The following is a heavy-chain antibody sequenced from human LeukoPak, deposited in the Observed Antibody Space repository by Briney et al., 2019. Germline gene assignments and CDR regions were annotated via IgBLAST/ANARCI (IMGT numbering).Heavy chain of an antibody. D-gene: IGHD4-17*01. Sequence: TSETLSLTCTVSGGSISSGGYYWSWIRQPPGKGLEWIGYIYHSGSTYYNPSLKSRVTISVDRSKNQSSLKLSSVTAADTAVYYCARGEYGDFYFDYWGQGTLVTVSS. CDR2: IYHSGST. J-gene: IGHJ4*02. V-gene: IGHV4-30-2*01. CDR1: GGSISSGGYY. CDR3: ARGEYGDFYFDY.